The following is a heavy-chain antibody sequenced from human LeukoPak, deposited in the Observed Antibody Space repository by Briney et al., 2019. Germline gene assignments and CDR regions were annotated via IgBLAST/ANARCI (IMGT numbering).Heavy chain of an antibody. CDR1: GFTFSDYY. Sequence: PGGSLRLSCSASGFTFSDYYMVWIRQAPGKGLEYISDISNSGGTIYYADSVKGRFTISRDNAKNSLFLQMDRLRPEDTAVYYCARDTLTDVAARPLDSWGQGTLVTVSS. J-gene: IGHJ4*02. CDR3: ARDTLTDVAARPLDS. D-gene: IGHD6-6*01. CDR2: ISNSGGTI. V-gene: IGHV3-11*01.